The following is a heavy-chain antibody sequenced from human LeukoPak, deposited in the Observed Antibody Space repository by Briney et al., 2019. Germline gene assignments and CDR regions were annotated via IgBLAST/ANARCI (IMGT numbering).Heavy chain of an antibody. J-gene: IGHJ6*03. V-gene: IGHV4-34*01. CDR1: GGSFSGYY. CDR3: ARRGGLPYYYYYMDV. Sequence: SETLSLTCAVYGGSFSGYYWSWIRQPPGKGLEWIGEINQSGSTNYNPSLKSRVTISVDTSKNQFSLKLSSVTAADTAVYYCARRGGLPYYYYYMDVWGKGTTVTISS. CDR2: INQSGST. D-gene: IGHD3/OR15-3a*01.